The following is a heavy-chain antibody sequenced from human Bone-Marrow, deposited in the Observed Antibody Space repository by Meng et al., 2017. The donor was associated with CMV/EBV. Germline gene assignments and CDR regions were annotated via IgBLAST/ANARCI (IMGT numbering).Heavy chain of an antibody. Sequence: SETLSLTCTVSGGSVSSGSYYWSWIRQPPGKGLEWIGYIYYSGSTNYNPSIKSRVTISVDTSKNQFSLKLSSVTAADTAVYYCARVSPTIHYYYYGMDVWGQGTTVTVSS. D-gene: IGHD2-2*01. J-gene: IGHJ6*02. V-gene: IGHV4-61*01. CDR1: GGSVSSGSYY. CDR3: ARVSPTIHYYYYGMDV. CDR2: IYYSGST.